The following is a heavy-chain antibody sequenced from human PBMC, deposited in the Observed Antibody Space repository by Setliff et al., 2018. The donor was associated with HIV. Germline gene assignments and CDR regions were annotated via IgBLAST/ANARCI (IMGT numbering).Heavy chain of an antibody. CDR3: APLLSDCNDGTCHSEYFRH. CDR1: GFSLSTDGVG. CDR2: IYWDNDM. Sequence: GSGPTLVNPTQTLTLTCTFSGFSLSTDGVGVGWIRQPPGKALEWLVLIYWDNDMRYSPSLKRRLTITKDPPKNQVVLTMTDMDPGDTATYYCAPLLSDCNDGTCHSEYFRHWGQGALVTVSS. D-gene: IGHD2-15*01. J-gene: IGHJ1*01. V-gene: IGHV2-5*02.